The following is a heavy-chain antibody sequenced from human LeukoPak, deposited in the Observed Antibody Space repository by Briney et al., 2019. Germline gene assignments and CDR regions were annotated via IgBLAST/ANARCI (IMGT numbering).Heavy chain of an antibody. CDR3: ACTPSIAAVFDSYWFDP. Sequence: SETLSLTSTLSGGPISSHYWSWIRHPPAKSLERNRYIYYNRSTNYNPSPNSRATISVDTSKNQFSLKLSSVTAADTAVYYCACTPSIAAVFDSYWFDPWGQGTPVTVSS. V-gene: IGHV4-59*11. D-gene: IGHD6-13*01. CDR2: IYYNRST. CDR1: GGPISSHY. J-gene: IGHJ5*02.